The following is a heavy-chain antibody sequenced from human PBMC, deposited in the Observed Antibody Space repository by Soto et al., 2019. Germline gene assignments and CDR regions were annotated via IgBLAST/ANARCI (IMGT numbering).Heavy chain of an antibody. CDR2: INPDNGNT. J-gene: IGHJ3*02. CDR3: ARDPNYYDSSGAFDI. CDR1: GYPFRSYV. D-gene: IGHD3-22*01. Sequence: ASVKVSCKASGYPFRSYVMHWVRQAVGQRLEWMGWINPDNGNTKFSQKFQGRVTIARDTSATTVYMELSSLRSEDTATYYCARDPNYYDSSGAFDIWGQGTMVTVSS. V-gene: IGHV1-3*01.